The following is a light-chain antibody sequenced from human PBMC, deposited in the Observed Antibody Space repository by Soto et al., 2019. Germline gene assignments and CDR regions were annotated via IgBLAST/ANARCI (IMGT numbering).Light chain of an antibody. CDR1: DSNIGAGYS. CDR2: VNT. Sequence: QSVLTQPPSVSGAPGQRVTFSCTGSDSNIGAGYSVNWYQQIPGTAPKLLVYVNTNRPSGVPDRFSGSTSGTIASLAITGLQAEDEADYYCQSYDIRLNGLTFGLGTKL. V-gene: IGLV1-40*01. CDR3: QSYDIRLNGLT. J-gene: IGLJ2*01.